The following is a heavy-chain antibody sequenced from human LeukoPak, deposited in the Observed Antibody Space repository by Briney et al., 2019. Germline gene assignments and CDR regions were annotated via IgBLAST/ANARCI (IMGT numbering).Heavy chain of an antibody. D-gene: IGHD5-18*01. CDR3: AGIRRGYSYGYFGSDYYYMDV. J-gene: IGHJ6*03. CDR2: INWNGGST. CDR1: GFTFDDYG. V-gene: IGHV3-20*04. Sequence: GGSLRLSCAASGFTFDDYGMSWVRQAPGKGLEWVSGINWNGGSTGYADSVKGRFTISRDNAKNSLYLQMNSLRAEDTALYYCAGIRRGYSYGYFGSDYYYMDVWGKGTTVTVSS.